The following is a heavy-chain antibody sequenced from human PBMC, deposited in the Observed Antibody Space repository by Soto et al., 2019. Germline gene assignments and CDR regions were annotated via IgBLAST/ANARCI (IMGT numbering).Heavy chain of an antibody. CDR2: ISGNGADT. V-gene: IGHV3-23*01. CDR3: ASWGHIVPVSPTDFDH. CDR1: GFTFSSYA. D-gene: IGHD2-21*01. J-gene: IGHJ4*02. Sequence: PGGSLRLSCAASGFTFSSYAMSWVRQAPGKGLEWVSAISGNGADTSYADSVRGRFTISRDNSKDTLFLQMNSLRADDTGVYYCASWGHIVPVSPTDFDHWGEGTLVTVSS.